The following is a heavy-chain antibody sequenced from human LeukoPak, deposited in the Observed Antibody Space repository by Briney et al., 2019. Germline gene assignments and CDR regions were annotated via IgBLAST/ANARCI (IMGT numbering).Heavy chain of an antibody. CDR2: INPNSGVT. D-gene: IGHD6-6*01. CDR3: ATLEYSSSGGMDV. V-gene: IGHV1-2*02. Sequence: ASVKVSCKASGYTLTGYYLHWVRQAPGQGLEWMGWINPNSGVTNYAQKLQGRVTMTRDTSLSTAYMELRRLRCDDAAVYYCATLEYSSSGGMDVWGQGTTVTVSS. J-gene: IGHJ6*02. CDR1: GYTLTGYY.